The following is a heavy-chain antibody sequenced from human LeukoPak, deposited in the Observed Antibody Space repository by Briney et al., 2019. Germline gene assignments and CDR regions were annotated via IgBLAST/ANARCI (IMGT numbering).Heavy chain of an antibody. J-gene: IGHJ1*01. CDR3: ARSSDYDILTGSEYFQH. CDR1: GFTFSSYA. Sequence: GSLRLSCAASGFTFSSYAMHWVRQAPGKGLEWVAVISYDGSNKYYADSVKGRFTISRDNSKNTLYLQMNSLRAEDTAVYYCARSSDYDILTGSEYFQHWGQGTLVTVSS. CDR2: ISYDGSNK. D-gene: IGHD3-9*01. V-gene: IGHV3-30-3*01.